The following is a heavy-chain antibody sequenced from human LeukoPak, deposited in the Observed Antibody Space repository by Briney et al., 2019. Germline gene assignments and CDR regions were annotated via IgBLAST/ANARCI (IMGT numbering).Heavy chain of an antibody. Sequence: GGSLRLSCAASGFTFSSYSMNWVRQAPGKGQEWVSSISSGSSYIYYADSVKGRFTVSRDNAKHSLYLQMNSLRAEDTAVYYCVRDAKQYYDILTGYYNDAFDIWGQGTMVTVSS. CDR3: VRDAKQYYDILTGYYNDAFDI. D-gene: IGHD3-9*01. CDR1: GFTFSSYS. CDR2: ISSGSSYI. J-gene: IGHJ3*02. V-gene: IGHV3-21*01.